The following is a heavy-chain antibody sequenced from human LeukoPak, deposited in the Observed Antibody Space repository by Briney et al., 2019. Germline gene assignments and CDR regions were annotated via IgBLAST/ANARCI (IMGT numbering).Heavy chain of an antibody. V-gene: IGHV3-9*01. CDR3: ARDLTSRLLYYYYMDV. CDR1: GFTFDDFA. CDR2: ISWNSGSI. D-gene: IGHD4-11*01. J-gene: IGHJ6*03. Sequence: GGSLRLSCAASGFTFDDFAVHWVRQAPGKGLEWVSGISWNSGSIGYADSVKGRFTISRDNAKNSVYLQMNSLRAEDTAVYYCARDLTSRLLYYYYMDVWGKGTTVTVSS.